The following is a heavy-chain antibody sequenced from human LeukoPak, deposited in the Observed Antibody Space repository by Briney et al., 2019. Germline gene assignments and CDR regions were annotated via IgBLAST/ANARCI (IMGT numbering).Heavy chain of an antibody. CDR1: GYTFTGYY. CDR3: ARSRTGSGFLFDY. CDR2: INPNSGGT. Sequence: ASVWVSRKASGYTFTGYYIHWVRQAPGQGLEWMGWINPNSGGTNYAQKFQGRVTMTRDTSICTAYMELSRLRSDDTAVYYCARSRTGSGFLFDYWGQGTLLTVSS. D-gene: IGHD3-10*01. V-gene: IGHV1-2*02. J-gene: IGHJ4*02.